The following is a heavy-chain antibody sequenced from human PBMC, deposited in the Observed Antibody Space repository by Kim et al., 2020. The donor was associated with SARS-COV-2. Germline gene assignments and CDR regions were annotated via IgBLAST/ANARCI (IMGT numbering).Heavy chain of an antibody. CDR3: AKGASSSSVRGYYYYGMDV. CDR1: GFTFSSYA. D-gene: IGHD6-6*01. J-gene: IGHJ6*02. V-gene: IGHV3-23*01. Sequence: GGSLRLSCAASGFTFSSYAMSWVRQAPGKGLEWVSAISGSGGSTYYADSVKGRFTISRDNSKNTLYLQMNSLRAEDTAVYYCAKGASSSSVRGYYYYGMDVWGQGTTVTVSS. CDR2: ISGSGGST.